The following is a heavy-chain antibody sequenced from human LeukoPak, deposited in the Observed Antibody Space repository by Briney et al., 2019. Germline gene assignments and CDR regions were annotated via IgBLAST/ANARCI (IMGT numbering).Heavy chain of an antibody. CDR1: GASVSSYY. CDR3: ARKDGDI. CDR2: IDASGST. J-gene: IGHJ3*02. D-gene: IGHD5-24*01. Sequence: PSETLSLTCTVSGASVSSYYRIWIRQPAGRGLEWIGRIDASGSTNYNPSLKSRVTMSVDSSKNQFSLKVSSVTAADTAVYYCARKDGDIWGQGTMVTVSS. V-gene: IGHV4-4*07.